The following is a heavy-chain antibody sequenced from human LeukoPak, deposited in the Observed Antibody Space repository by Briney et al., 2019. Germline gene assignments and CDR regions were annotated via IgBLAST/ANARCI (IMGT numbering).Heavy chain of an antibody. J-gene: IGHJ4*02. CDR1: GFTFSNYW. V-gene: IGHV3-7*01. CDR3: TRDTGCPGGTCYSFYDY. D-gene: IGHD2-15*01. CDR2: IKQDGTEK. Sequence: PGGSLRLSCAASGFTFSNYWMTWVRQAPGKGLEWVANIKQDGTEKYYVDFVKGRFTISRDNAENSLYLQMNSLRAEDTAVYYCTRDTGCPGGTCYSFYDYWGQGTLVTVSS.